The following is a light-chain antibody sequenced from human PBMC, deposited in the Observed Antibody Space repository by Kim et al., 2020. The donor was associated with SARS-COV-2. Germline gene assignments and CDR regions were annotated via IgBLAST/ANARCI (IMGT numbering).Light chain of an antibody. CDR1: NIGSRS. J-gene: IGLJ2*01. V-gene: IGLV3-21*04. Sequence: SYELTQPPSVSVSPGKTARITCGGNNIGSRSVHWYQQKPGQAPVLVIYYDTDRPSGIPERFSGSNSGNTATLTISRVEAGDEDDYYCQVWDSSSAVVFGGGTKLTVL. CDR2: YDT. CDR3: QVWDSSSAVV.